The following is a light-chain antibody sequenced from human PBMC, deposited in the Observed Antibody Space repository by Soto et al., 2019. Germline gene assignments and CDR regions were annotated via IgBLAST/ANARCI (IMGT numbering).Light chain of an antibody. Sequence: QSVLTQPAPVSGSPGQSITISCTGSSSDVGAYNFVSWYQHHPGKAPKLILYEVTTRPSGVSSRFSGSKSGNTASLTISGLQADDEANYYCSSYTSSNTPYVFGTGTKVTVL. CDR1: SSDVGAYNF. CDR2: EVT. V-gene: IGLV2-14*01. CDR3: SSYTSSNTPYV. J-gene: IGLJ1*01.